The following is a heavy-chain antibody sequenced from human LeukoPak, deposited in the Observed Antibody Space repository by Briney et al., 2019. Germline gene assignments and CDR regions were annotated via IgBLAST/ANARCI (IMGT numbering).Heavy chain of an antibody. CDR3: ARAFGYSYGPGALLYYYGMDV. CDR1: GGSNSSGGYS. V-gene: IGHV4-30-2*01. D-gene: IGHD5-18*01. Sequence: SKTLSLTCAVSGGSNSSGGYSWRWLRQPPGKGLEWIGYIYHSGSTYYNPSLKSRVTISVDRSKNQFSLKLSSVTAADTAVYYCARAFGYSYGPGALLYYYGMDVWGQGTTVTVSS. J-gene: IGHJ6*02. CDR2: IYHSGST.